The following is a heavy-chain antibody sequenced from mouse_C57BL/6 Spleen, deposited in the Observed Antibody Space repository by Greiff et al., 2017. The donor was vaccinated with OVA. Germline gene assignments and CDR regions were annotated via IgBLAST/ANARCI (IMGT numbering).Heavy chain of an antibody. D-gene: IGHD1-1*01. V-gene: IGHV6-3*01. CDR2: IRLKSDNYAT. CDR1: GFTFSNYW. CDR3: TEGGSSYWYFDV. Sequence: EVQLVESGGGLVQPGGSMKLSCVASGFTFSNYWMNWVRQSPEKGLEWVAQIRLKSDNYATHYAESVKGRFTISRDDSKSSVYLQMNNLRAEDTGIYYCTEGGSSYWYFDVWGTGTTVTVSS. J-gene: IGHJ1*03.